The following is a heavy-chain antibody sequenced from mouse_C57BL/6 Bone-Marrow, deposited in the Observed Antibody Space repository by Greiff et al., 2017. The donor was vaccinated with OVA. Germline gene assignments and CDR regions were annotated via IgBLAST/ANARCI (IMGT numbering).Heavy chain of an antibody. CDR2: INPYNGGT. V-gene: IGHV1-19*01. J-gene: IGHJ2*01. Sequence: EVQLVESGPVLVKPGASVKMSCKASGYTFTDYYMNWVKQSHGKSLEWIGVINPYNGGTSYNQKFKGKATLTVDKSSSTAYMELNSLTSEDSAVYYCASRGGGYCFDYWGQGTTLTVSS. CDR1: GYTFTDYY. CDR3: ASRGGGYCFDY.